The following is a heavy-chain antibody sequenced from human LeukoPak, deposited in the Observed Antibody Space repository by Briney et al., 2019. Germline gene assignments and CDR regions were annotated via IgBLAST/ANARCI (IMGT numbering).Heavy chain of an antibody. J-gene: IGHJ4*02. CDR1: GYTFTVYW. V-gene: IGHV5-51*01. CDR3: AKYFGSGSYYLDY. CDR2: IYPGDSDT. D-gene: IGHD3-10*01. Sequence: GESLKISCRGSGYTFTVYWIAWVRPMPGKGLEWMGIIYPGDSDTKYSPSFQGQVTISADKSINTAYLQWSSLKASDTAIYYCAKYFGSGSYYLDYWGQGTLVTVSS.